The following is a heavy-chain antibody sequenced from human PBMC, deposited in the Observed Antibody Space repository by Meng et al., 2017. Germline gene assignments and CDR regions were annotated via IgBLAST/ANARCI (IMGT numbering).Heavy chain of an antibody. J-gene: IGHJ6*02. CDR3: ARGFRAVAGLAWSFYYYYGMDV. D-gene: IGHD6-19*01. Sequence: ASVKVSCKASGYTFTSYDINWVRQATGQGLEWMGWMNPNSGNTGYAQKFQGRVTINRNTSISTAYMELSSQRSEDTAVYNCARGFRAVAGLAWSFYYYYGMDVWGQGTMVTVSS. CDR2: MNPNSGNT. V-gene: IGHV1-8*03. CDR1: GYTFTSYD.